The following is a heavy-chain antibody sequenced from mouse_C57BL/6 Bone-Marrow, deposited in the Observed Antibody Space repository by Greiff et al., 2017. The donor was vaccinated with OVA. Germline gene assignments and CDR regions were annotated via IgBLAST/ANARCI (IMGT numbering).Heavy chain of an antibody. CDR3: AILRRDY. J-gene: IGHJ2*01. Sequence: QVQLQQSGPELVKPGASVKISCKASGYAFSSSWMNWVKQRPGKGLEWIGRIYPGDGDTNYNGKFKGKATLTADKSSSTAYMQLSSLTSDDSAVYFCAILRRDYWGQGTTLTVSS. CDR1: GYAFSSSW. D-gene: IGHD2-4*01. V-gene: IGHV1-82*01. CDR2: IYPGDGDT.